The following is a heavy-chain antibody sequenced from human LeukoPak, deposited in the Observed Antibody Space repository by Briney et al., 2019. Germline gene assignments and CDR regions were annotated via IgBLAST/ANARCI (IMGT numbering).Heavy chain of an antibody. CDR2: IDHSGTT. J-gene: IGHJ4*02. CDR3: GRTLPRRTTAAAAHLDS. V-gene: IGHV4-34*01. D-gene: IGHD6-13*01. Sequence: SETLSLTCAVYGGSFSGYYWSWIRQPPGKGLQWIGEIDHSGTTNCNPSLKSRVTMSVDTSKNQFSLMLTSVTAADAAVYYCGRTLPRRTTAAAAHLDSWGQGTLVTVSS. CDR1: GGSFSGYY.